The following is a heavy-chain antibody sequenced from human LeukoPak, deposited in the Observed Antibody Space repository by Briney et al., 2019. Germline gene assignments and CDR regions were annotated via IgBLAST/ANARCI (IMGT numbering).Heavy chain of an antibody. J-gene: IGHJ4*02. D-gene: IGHD1-1*01. CDR1: GYTLTELS. V-gene: IGHV1-69*05. CDR2: IIPIFGTA. CDR3: ARGGGGWNDVDY. Sequence: ASVKVSCKVSGYTLTELSMHWVRQAPGQGLEWMGRIIPIFGTANYAQKFQGRVTITTDESTSTAYMELSSLRSEDTAVYYCARGGGGWNDVDYWDQGTLVTVSS.